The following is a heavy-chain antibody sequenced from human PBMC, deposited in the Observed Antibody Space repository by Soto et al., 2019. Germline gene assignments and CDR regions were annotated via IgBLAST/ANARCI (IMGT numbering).Heavy chain of an antibody. V-gene: IGHV4-39*01. Sequence: SETLSLTCTVSGGSVSNSNYYWGWIRQSPGKGLEWIGSVYYRGRSYSKSSVKSRVTISVDTSKNQFSLNLNSVTAPDTAVYHCVSQRTSVLTQAYFDYWGPGALVTVSS. CDR2: VYYRGRS. CDR1: GGSVSNSNYY. D-gene: IGHD2-8*01. J-gene: IGHJ4*02. CDR3: VSQRTSVLTQAYFDY.